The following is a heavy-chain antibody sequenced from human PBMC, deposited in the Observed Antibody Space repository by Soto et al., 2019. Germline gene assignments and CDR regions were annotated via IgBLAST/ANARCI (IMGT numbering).Heavy chain of an antibody. CDR1: GGSISSSSYY. CDR3: ARQFSFRSSWYYFAY. Sequence: QLQLLESGPGLVKPSETLSLTCTVSGGSISSSSYYWGWIRQPPGKGLEWIGTIYYSGSTYYNPSLRSRLTIHVDQSKHQFYLKLSSVTAADTAVYYCARQFSFRSSWYYFAYWGQGTLVTVSS. V-gene: IGHV4-39*01. D-gene: IGHD6-13*01. CDR2: IYYSGST. J-gene: IGHJ4*02.